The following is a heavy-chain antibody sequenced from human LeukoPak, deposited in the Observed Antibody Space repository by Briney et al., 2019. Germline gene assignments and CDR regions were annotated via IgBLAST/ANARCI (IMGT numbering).Heavy chain of an antibody. CDR2: ISSSGSTI. D-gene: IGHD3-10*01. Sequence: GGSLRLSCAASGFTFSDYYMNWVRQAPGKGLEWVSYISSSGSTIYYADSVRGRFTISRDNAKNSLYLQMNSLRAEDTAVYYCARDLTMVRGIWGFYYGMDVWGQGTTVTVSS. CDR1: GFTFSDYY. CDR3: ARDLTMVRGIWGFYYGMDV. V-gene: IGHV3-11*01. J-gene: IGHJ6*02.